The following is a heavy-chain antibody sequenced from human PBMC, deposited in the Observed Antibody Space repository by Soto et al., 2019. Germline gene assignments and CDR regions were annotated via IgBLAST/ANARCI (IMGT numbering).Heavy chain of an antibody. V-gene: IGHV4-59*01. CDR1: GDSISSYH. J-gene: IGHJ3*01. CDR3: ARALVPSTCCAFGR. D-gene: IGHD1-26*01. CDR2: VYYSGGK. Sequence: PSETLSLTCTVPGDSISSYHWGWIRQPPGKGLEWIGFVYYSGGKYYNPSLESRVTMSTDTSRNQVSLKVKSVTAADTAVYYCARALVPSTCCAFGRWGQGTMVTVSS.